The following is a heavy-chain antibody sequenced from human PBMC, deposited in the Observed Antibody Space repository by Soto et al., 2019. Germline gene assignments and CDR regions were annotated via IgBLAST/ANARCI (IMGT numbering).Heavy chain of an antibody. V-gene: IGHV3-23*01. Sequence: GGSLRLSCAASGFTFSSYAMSWVRQAPGKGLEWVSTISRSGGSTYYAESVKGRFSISRDTSKNTLYLQMNTLRGEDTAIYYCAQVLRPHGIVGTYARMDYLDFRGQGTQVTVSS. D-gene: IGHD1-26*01. CDR2: ISRSGGST. CDR1: GFTFSSYA. J-gene: IGHJ4*02. CDR3: AQVLRPHGIVGTYARMDYLDF.